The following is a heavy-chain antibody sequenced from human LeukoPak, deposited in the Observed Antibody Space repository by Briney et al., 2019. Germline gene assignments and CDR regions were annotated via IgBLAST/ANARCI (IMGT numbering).Heavy chain of an antibody. Sequence: ASVKVSCKASGYTFTDFYMNWVRQAPGQGLEWMGWINPASGDTNYAQKFEGRVTMTRDTSISAAYMEINRLISDDTAAYYCARAWGRITLVRGAPYYYYGMDVWGQGTTVTVSS. V-gene: IGHV1-2*02. CDR3: ARAWGRITLVRGAPYYYYGMDV. D-gene: IGHD3-10*01. J-gene: IGHJ6*02. CDR1: GYTFTDFY. CDR2: INPASGDT.